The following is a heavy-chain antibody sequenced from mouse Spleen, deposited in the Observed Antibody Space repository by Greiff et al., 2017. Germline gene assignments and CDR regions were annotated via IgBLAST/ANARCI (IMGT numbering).Heavy chain of an antibody. D-gene: IGHD4-1*01. CDR2: IYPRDGST. CDR1: GYTFTSYD. CDR3: ARYKTWDVRDFDY. V-gene: IGHV1-85*01. J-gene: IGHJ2*01. Sequence: QVQLQQSGPELVKPGASVKLSCKASGYTFTSYDINWVKQRPGQGLEWIGWIYPRDGSTKYNEKFKGKATLTVDTSSSTAYMELHSLTSEDSAGYFCARYKTWDVRDFDYWGQGTTLTVSS.